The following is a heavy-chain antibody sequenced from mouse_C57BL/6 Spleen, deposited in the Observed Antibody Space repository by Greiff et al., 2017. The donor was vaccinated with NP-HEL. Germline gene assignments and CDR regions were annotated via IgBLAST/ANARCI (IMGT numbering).Heavy chain of an antibody. CDR1: GYAFSSSW. Sequence: QVQLQQSGPELVKPGASVKISCKASGYAFSSSWMNWVKQRPGKGLEWIGRIYPGDGDTNYNGKFKGKATLTAYKSSSTAYMQLSSLTSEDSAVYFCASDYDGGYAMDYWGQGTSVTVSS. CDR2: IYPGDGDT. J-gene: IGHJ4*01. CDR3: ASDYDGGYAMDY. V-gene: IGHV1-82*01. D-gene: IGHD2-4*01.